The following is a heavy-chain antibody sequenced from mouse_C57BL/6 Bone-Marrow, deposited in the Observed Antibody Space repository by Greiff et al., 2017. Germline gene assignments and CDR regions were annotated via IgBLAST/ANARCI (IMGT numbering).Heavy chain of an antibody. CDR1: GFNIKDDY. D-gene: IGHD1-2*01. CDR2: IDPENGDT. V-gene: IGHV14-4*01. CDR3: TTRLRPRDY. Sequence: DVQLQESGAELVRPGASVKLSCTASGFNIKDDYMHWVKQRPEQGLEWIGRIDPENGDTEYASKFQGKATITADTSSNTAYLQLSSLASEDTAVYYCTTRLRPRDYWGQGTSVTVSS. J-gene: IGHJ4*01.